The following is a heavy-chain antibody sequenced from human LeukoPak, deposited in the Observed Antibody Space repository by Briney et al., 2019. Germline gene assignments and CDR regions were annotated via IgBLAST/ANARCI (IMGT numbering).Heavy chain of an antibody. V-gene: IGHV1-69*05. CDR3: ARERSSSDFDY. D-gene: IGHD6-13*01. CDR1: GGTFSSYA. CDR2: IIPIFGTA. J-gene: IGHJ4*02. Sequence: WASVKVSCKASGGTFSSYAISWVRQAPGQGLEWMGRIIPIFGTANYAQKFQGRVTITTDESTSTAYMELSSLRSEDTAAYYCARERSSSDFDYWGQGTLVTVSS.